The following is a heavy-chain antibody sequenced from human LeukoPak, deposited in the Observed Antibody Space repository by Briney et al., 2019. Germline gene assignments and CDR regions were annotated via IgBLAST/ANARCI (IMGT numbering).Heavy chain of an antibody. CDR1: GFSFSSYD. CDR2: IGTSGDT. J-gene: IGHJ4*02. Sequence: GGSLRLSCAASGFSFSSYDMHWVRQVTGKGLEWVSAIGTSGDTYYPDSVKGRFTISRDNAKNSLYLQMNSLRTDDTALYFCARGSDHASGWPYYFHYWGQGALVTVSS. D-gene: IGHD6-19*01. V-gene: IGHV3-13*01. CDR3: ARGSDHASGWPYYFHY.